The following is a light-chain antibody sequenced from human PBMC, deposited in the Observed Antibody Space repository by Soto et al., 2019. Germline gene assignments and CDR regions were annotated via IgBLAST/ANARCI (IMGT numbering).Light chain of an antibody. CDR3: QQYYSTPLT. CDR1: QSVLYSSNNNNY. J-gene: IGKJ4*01. CDR2: WAS. Sequence: DIVMTQSPDSLAVSLGERATINCKSSQSVLYSSNNNNYLAWYQQKPGQPPKLLIYWASTRVSGVPDRFSGSWSGTDFTLTISSLQAEDVAVYYCQQYYSTPLTFGGGTKVEIK. V-gene: IGKV4-1*01.